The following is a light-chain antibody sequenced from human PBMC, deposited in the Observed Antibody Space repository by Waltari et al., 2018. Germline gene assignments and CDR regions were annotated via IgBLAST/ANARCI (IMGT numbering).Light chain of an antibody. J-gene: IGKJ4*01. CDR3: QQYITTLT. V-gene: IGKV4-1*01. CDR1: QTILYSPTNRNH. Sequence: DFVMTQSPDSLAVSLGERATINCKSSQTILYSPTNRNHLAWYQPRPGQPPKLLIYWASVRASGVPDRFSGSGSGTDFTLTISSLQPEDVAVYYCQQYITTLTFGGGTKVEIK. CDR2: WAS.